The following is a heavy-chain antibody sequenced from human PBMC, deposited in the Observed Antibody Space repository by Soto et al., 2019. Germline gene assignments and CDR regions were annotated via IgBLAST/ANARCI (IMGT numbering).Heavy chain of an antibody. CDR1: GYSFTSYW. CDR2: IYPGDSDT. J-gene: IGHJ6*02. CDR3: ARQAPNCGYDLGYYYYVMDV. V-gene: IGHV5-51*01. D-gene: IGHD5-12*01. Sequence: GESLKISCKGSGYSFTSYWIGWVRQMPGKGLEWMGIIYPGDSDTRYSPSFQGQVTISADKSISTAYLQWSSLKASDTAMYYCARQAPNCGYDLGYYYYVMDVWGQGTTVTGSS.